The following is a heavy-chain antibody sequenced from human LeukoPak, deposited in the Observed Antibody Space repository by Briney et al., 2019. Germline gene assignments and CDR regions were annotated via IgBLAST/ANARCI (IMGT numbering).Heavy chain of an antibody. CDR3: ATGASTWTNYFHY. J-gene: IGHJ4*02. D-gene: IGHD6-13*01. V-gene: IGHV3-48*02. CDR1: GFTFSSFS. CDR2: ISSSCSTM. Sequence: PGGSLRLSCAASGFTFSSFSMNWVRQAPGKGLEWVSYISSSCSTMYYGDSVKGRFTISRDNAKNSLYLQMNSLRDEDTAVYSCATGASTWTNYFHYWGQGILVTVSS.